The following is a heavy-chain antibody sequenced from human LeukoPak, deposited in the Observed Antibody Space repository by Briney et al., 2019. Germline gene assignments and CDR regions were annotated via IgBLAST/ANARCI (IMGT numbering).Heavy chain of an antibody. Sequence: GGSLRLSCAASGFTFSSYWMSWVRQAPGKGLEWVANIKQDGSEKYYVDSVKGRFTISRDNAKNSLYLQMNSLRGEDTAVYYCARDWGLTYCYFYYYMDVWGKGTTVTVSS. J-gene: IGHJ6*03. CDR3: ARDWGLTYCYFYYYMDV. V-gene: IGHV3-7*01. CDR2: IKQDGSEK. CDR1: GFTFSSYW. D-gene: IGHD3-10*01.